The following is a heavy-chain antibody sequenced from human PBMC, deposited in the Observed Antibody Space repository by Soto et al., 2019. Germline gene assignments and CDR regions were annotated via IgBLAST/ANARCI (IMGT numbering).Heavy chain of an antibody. CDR3: ARRYGGGFDY. J-gene: IGHJ4*02. CDR1: GGSIRSYY. CDR2: IYSSGST. Sequence: QVQLLESGPGLVKPSETLSLTCTVSGGSIRSYYWRWIRQPPGKGLEWIGYIYSSGSTNYNPSLKSRVTISVDTSKNQFSLKLSSVTAADTAVYYCARRYGGGFDYWGQGTLVTVSS. D-gene: IGHD3-10*01. V-gene: IGHV4-59*08.